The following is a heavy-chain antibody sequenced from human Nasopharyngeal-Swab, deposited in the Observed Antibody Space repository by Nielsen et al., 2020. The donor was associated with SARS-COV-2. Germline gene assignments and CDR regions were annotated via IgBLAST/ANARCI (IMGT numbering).Heavy chain of an antibody. Sequence: SETLSLTCAISGDSVSRNSAACTWIRQSPSRGLEWLVRTYFRSKWLNDYAVSVKSRITINQDTSRNQFSLQLNSVTPEDTAIYYCARGSGTYSDYFDYWGQGTLVSVSS. CDR2: TYFRSKWLN. J-gene: IGHJ4*02. D-gene: IGHD1-26*01. CDR3: ARGSGTYSDYFDY. V-gene: IGHV6-1*01. CDR1: GDSVSRNSAA.